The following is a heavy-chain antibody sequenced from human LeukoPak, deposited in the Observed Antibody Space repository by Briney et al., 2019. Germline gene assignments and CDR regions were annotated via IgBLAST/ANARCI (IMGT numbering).Heavy chain of an antibody. Sequence: SETLSLTCTVSGDSISSYYWSWIRQPPGKGLEWIGYIHTGWGTSYIPSLKGRVTISIDTSKNQSSLKLSSVTAADSAVYYCARLTRLSTSPDRYYLDYWGQGTLVTVSS. D-gene: IGHD6-6*01. CDR3: ARLTRLSTSPDRYYLDY. V-gene: IGHV4-4*09. J-gene: IGHJ4*02. CDR1: GDSISSYY. CDR2: IHTGWGT.